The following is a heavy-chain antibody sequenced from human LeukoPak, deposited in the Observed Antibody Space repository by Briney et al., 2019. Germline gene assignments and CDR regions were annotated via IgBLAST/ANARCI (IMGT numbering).Heavy chain of an antibody. CDR2: IRSKAYGGTT. Sequence: PGRSLRLSCTASGFTFGDYAMSWFRQAPGKGPEWVGFIRSKAYGGTTEYAASVKGRFTISSDDSKSIAYLQMNSLKTEDTAVYYCTRERFLEWASYYFDYWGQGTLVTVSS. J-gene: IGHJ4*02. V-gene: IGHV3-49*03. D-gene: IGHD3-3*01. CDR3: TRERFLEWASYYFDY. CDR1: GFTFGDYA.